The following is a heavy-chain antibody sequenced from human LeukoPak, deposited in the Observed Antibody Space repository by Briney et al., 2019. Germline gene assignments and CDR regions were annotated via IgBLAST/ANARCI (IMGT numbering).Heavy chain of an antibody. CDR3: ARDRAPYYGSGSYSGVDY. CDR1: GFTVSSHY. V-gene: IGHV3-66*02. Sequence: GGSLRLSCAGSGFTVSSHYMSWVRQAPGKGLEWVAVIYGGGTAHYADSVKGRFTISRDNSKNTLYLQMNSLITEDTAVYYCARDRAPYYGSGSYSGVDYWGQGTLVTVSS. CDR2: IYGGGTA. J-gene: IGHJ4*02. D-gene: IGHD3-10*01.